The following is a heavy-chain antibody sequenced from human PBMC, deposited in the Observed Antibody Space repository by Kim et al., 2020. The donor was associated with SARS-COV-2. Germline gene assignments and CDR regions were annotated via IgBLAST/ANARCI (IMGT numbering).Heavy chain of an antibody. CDR1: GVSISRTNW. CDR2: IYHSGST. J-gene: IGHJ3*02. Sequence: SETLSLTCAVSGVSISRTNWWAWVRQAPGKGLEWIGEIYHSGSTNYNPSLMRRVTMSMDTSNNQFSLRLSAVTAADTANYFCARIKGYCSGRTCYSERAFDIWGQGTVVTVSS. V-gene: IGHV4-4*02. CDR3: ARIKGYCSGRTCYSERAFDI. D-gene: IGHD2-15*01.